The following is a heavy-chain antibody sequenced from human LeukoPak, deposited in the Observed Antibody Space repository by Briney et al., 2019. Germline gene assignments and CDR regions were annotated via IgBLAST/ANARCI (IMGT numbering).Heavy chain of an antibody. CDR1: GFTFSSYE. J-gene: IGHJ6*02. CDR2: ISSSAATT. Sequence: PGGFLRLSCAASGFTFSSYEMNWVRQAPGKGLEWVSYISSSAATTYYADSVKGRFTISRDNAKNSLYLQMDRLRPEDTAVYFCARVWAATDYYYYGMDVWGQGTTVTVSS. V-gene: IGHV3-48*03. CDR3: ARVWAATDYYYYGMDV. D-gene: IGHD6-25*01.